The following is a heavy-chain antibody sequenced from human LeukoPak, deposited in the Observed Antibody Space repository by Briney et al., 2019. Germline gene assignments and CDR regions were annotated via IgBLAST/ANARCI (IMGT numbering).Heavy chain of an antibody. J-gene: IGHJ6*02. Sequence: GGSLRLSCAASGFTFSSYGMHWVRRAPGKGLEWVAVIWYDGSNKYYADSVKGRFTISRDNSKNTLYLQMNSLRAEDTAVYYCARDQWLDYYYGMDVWGQGTTVTVSS. CDR3: ARDQWLDYYYGMDV. CDR2: IWYDGSNK. V-gene: IGHV3-33*01. CDR1: GFTFSSYG. D-gene: IGHD6-19*01.